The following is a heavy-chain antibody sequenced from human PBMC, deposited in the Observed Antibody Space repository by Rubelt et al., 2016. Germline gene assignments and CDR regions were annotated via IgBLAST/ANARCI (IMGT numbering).Heavy chain of an antibody. CDR1: GLTFSSYT. CDR3: ASIGMDV. J-gene: IGHJ6*02. V-gene: IGHV3-48*04. CDR2: ISSSSSTI. Sequence: GGGLVQPGGSLRLSCAASGLTFSSYTMNWVRQAPGKGLEWVSYISSSSSTIYYADSVKGRFTISRDNAKNSLYLQMNSLRAEDTAVYYCASIGMDVWGQGTTVTVSS.